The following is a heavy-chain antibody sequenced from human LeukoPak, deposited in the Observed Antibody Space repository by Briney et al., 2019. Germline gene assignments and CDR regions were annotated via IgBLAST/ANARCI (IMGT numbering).Heavy chain of an antibody. D-gene: IGHD3-3*01. J-gene: IGHJ2*01. CDR3: ARELYDFWSDAQPYWYFDL. CDR2: IIPIFGTA. Sequence: SVKVSCKASGGTFSSYAISWVRQAPGQGLEWMGGIIPIFGTANYAQKFQGRVTITADESTSTAYMELSSLRSEDTAVYYCARELYDFWSDAQPYWYFDLWGRGTLVSVSS. V-gene: IGHV1-69*13. CDR1: GGTFSSYA.